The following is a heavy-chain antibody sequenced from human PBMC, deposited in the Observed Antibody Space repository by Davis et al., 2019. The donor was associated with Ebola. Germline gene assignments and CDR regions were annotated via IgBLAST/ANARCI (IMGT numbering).Heavy chain of an antibody. CDR3: ARSITMVQDLSWFDP. Sequence: ASAQVSCKASGYTFISYGISWVRHAPGQGLEWMGWISAYNGNTNYAQKLQGRVTMTTDTSTSTAYMELRSLRSDDTAVYYCARSITMVQDLSWFDPWGQGTLVTVSS. D-gene: IGHD3-10*01. CDR1: GYTFISYG. J-gene: IGHJ5*02. V-gene: IGHV1-18*01. CDR2: ISAYNGNT.